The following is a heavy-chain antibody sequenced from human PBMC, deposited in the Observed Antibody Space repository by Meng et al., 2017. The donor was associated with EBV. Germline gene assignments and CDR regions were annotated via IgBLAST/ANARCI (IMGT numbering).Heavy chain of an antibody. D-gene: IGHD3-10*01. CDR3: AGSSPVRFGELSN. J-gene: IGHJ4*02. CDR2: IYYSGST. V-gene: IGHV4-39*07. Sequence: QLQLQESGPGLVKPSETLSLTCTVSGGSISSSSYYWGWIRQPPGKGLEWIGSIYYSGSTYYNPSLKSRVTISVDTSKNQFSLKLSSVTAADTAVYYCAGSSPVRFGELSNWGQGTLVTVSS. CDR1: GGSISSSSYY.